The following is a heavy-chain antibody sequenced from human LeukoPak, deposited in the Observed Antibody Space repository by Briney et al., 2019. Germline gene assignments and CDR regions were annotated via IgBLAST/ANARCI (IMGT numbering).Heavy chain of an antibody. CDR2: IYSSGST. CDR1: GGSISSYY. J-gene: IGHJ4*02. D-gene: IGHD3-22*01. Sequence: PSETLSLTCTVSGGSISSYYWTWIRQPAGKGLEWIGRIYSSGSTNYNPSLKSRVTMSVDTSKNQFSLKLNSVTAADTAVYYCARDRSFYYYESSGCNYWGQGTLVTVSS. CDR3: ARDRSFYYYESSGCNY. V-gene: IGHV4-4*07.